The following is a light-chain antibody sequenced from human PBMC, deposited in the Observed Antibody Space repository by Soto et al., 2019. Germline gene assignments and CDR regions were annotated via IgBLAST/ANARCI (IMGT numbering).Light chain of an antibody. CDR2: YDS. CDR1: NIGSKS. Sequence: SYELTQPPSVSVAPGKTARITCGGNNIGSKSVHWYQQKPGQAPVLVIYYDSDRPSGIPERFSGSNSGNTATLTISRVEAGDEADCYCQVWDSSSDHWVFGGGTKVTVL. V-gene: IGLV3-21*04. CDR3: QVWDSSSDHWV. J-gene: IGLJ3*02.